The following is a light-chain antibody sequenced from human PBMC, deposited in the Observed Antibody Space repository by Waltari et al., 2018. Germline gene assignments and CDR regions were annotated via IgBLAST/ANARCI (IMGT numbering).Light chain of an antibody. CDR1: QSVSSY. CDR3: YQHSSGLT. Sequence: VILTQSPATLSLSPGERATLSCRASQSVSSYLAWYQQKPGQAPRLLIYGASSRATGIPDRFSGSVSGTDFTLTISSLEPEDVGVYHCYQHSSGLTFGGGTKVEIK. CDR2: GAS. J-gene: IGKJ4*01. V-gene: IGKV3-11*01.